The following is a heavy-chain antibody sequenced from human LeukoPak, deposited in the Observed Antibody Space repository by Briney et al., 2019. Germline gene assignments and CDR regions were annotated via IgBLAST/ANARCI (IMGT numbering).Heavy chain of an antibody. D-gene: IGHD3-10*01. Sequence: PRRSLRLSCAASGFTFSSYGMHWVRQAPGKGVEWVAVIWYDRNYQYYADSVKGRFTISRDNSKSTLYLEMNSLRVEDTAVYYCARDVVRGLNWFDPWGQGVLVTVSS. V-gene: IGHV3-33*01. CDR2: IWYDRNYQ. CDR1: GFTFSSYG. J-gene: IGHJ5*02. CDR3: ARDVVRGLNWFDP.